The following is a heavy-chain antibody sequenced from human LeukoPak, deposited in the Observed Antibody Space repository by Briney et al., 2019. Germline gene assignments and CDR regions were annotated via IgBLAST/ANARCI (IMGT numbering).Heavy chain of an antibody. V-gene: IGHV3-9*01. CDR3: ATTAAGSG. Sequence: GRSLRLSCAASGFTFDDYAMHWVRQAPGKGLEWVSGISWNSGSIGYADSVKGRFTISRDNAKNSLYLQMNSLRAEDTAVYYCATTAAGSGWGQGTLVTVSS. D-gene: IGHD6-13*01. J-gene: IGHJ4*02. CDR2: ISWNSGSI. CDR1: GFTFDDYA.